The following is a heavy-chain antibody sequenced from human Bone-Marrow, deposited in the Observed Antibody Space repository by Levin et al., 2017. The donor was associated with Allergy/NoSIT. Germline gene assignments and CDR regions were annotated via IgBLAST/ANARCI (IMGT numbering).Heavy chain of an antibody. CDR2: IYSGGST. V-gene: IGHV3-53*01. CDR1: GFTVSSNY. CDR3: ARDSGGDSSGWYY. J-gene: IGHJ4*02. D-gene: IGHD6-19*01. Sequence: PAGGSLRLSCAASGFTVSSNYMSWVRQAPGKGLEWVSVIYSGGSTYYADSVKGRFTISRDNSKNTLYLQMNSLRAEDTAVYYCARDSGGDSSGWYYWGQGTLVTVSS.